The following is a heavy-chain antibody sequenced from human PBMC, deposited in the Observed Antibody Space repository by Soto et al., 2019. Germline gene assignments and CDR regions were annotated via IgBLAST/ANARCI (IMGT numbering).Heavy chain of an antibody. CDR3: AKLSCTSSTCYFPGWFDP. CDR2: VYYSGSS. CDR1: GDSISGGASF. D-gene: IGHD2-2*01. V-gene: IGHV4-31*03. J-gene: IGHJ5*02. Sequence: SETLSLTCTVSGDSISGGASFWSWIRQPPGKGLEWIANVYYSGSSYYNPSRKSRLTISVDTTKNQFSLQLKSMTAADTAVYYCAKLSCTSSTCYFPGWFDPWGQGTLVTVSS.